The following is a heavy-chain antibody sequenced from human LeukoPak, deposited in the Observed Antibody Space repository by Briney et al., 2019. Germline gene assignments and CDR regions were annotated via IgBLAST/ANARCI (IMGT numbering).Heavy chain of an antibody. Sequence: GGSLRLSCAASGFTVSSNYMSWVRQAPGKGLEWASVIYSGGTTYYADSVKGRFTISRDNSKNTLHLQMNSLRAEDTAVYYCARDQYSYAHAAHWGQGTLVTVSS. CDR2: IYSGGTT. D-gene: IGHD5-18*01. CDR3: ARDQYSYAHAAH. J-gene: IGHJ4*02. V-gene: IGHV3-66*01. CDR1: GFTVSSNY.